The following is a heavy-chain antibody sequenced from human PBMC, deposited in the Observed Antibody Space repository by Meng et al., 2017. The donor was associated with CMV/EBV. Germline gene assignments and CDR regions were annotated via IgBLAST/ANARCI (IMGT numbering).Heavy chain of an antibody. V-gene: IGHV3-9*01. CDR2: ISWNSGSI. Sequence: GGPLRLSCAASGFTFDDYAMHWVRQAPGKGLEWVSGISWNSGSIGYADSVKGRFTISRDNAKNSLYLQMNSLRAEDTAVYYCARIGERWFDPWGQGTLVAVSS. CDR3: ARIGERWFDP. J-gene: IGHJ5*02. D-gene: IGHD2/OR15-2a*01. CDR1: GFTFDDYA.